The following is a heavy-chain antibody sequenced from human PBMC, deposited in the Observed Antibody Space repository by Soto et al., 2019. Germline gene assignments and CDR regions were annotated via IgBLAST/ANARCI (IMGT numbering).Heavy chain of an antibody. J-gene: IGHJ6*02. Sequence: EVQLVESGGGLVKPGGSLRLSCAASGFTFSSYTMNWVRQAPGKGLEWVSSISSRSNYIYYADSVKGRFTISRDNAKISVYLQMNSLRAEDTAVYYCARDQRYDFWSGYYRDYGMDVWGQGTTVTVSS. CDR1: GFTFSSYT. CDR2: ISSRSNYI. D-gene: IGHD3-3*01. CDR3: ARDQRYDFWSGYYRDYGMDV. V-gene: IGHV3-21*02.